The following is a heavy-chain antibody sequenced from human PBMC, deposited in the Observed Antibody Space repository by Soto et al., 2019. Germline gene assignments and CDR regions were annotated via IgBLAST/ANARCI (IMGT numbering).Heavy chain of an antibody. J-gene: IGHJ4*02. CDR2: ISSTGITT. D-gene: IGHD3-10*01. Sequence: GGSLRLSCAASGFTFSDYYMTWIRQAPGKGLEWVSHISSTGITTYYAASVKGRFTISRDNAKNSLYLQMNSLRAEDTAVYYCARDGRRIGEFQSDYWGQGILVTVSS. CDR1: GFTFSDYY. CDR3: ARDGRRIGEFQSDY. V-gene: IGHV3-11*01.